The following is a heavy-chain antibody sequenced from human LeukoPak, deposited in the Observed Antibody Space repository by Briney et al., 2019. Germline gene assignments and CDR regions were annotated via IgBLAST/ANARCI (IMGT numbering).Heavy chain of an antibody. Sequence: GGSLRLSCAASGFTFSSYEMNWVRQAPGKGLEWVSYISSSSSTIYYADSVKGRFTISRDNSKNTLYLQMNSLRAEDTGVYYCARAVGPYDYWGQGTLVTVSS. CDR3: ARAVGPYDY. CDR1: GFTFSSYE. J-gene: IGHJ4*02. CDR2: ISSSSSTI. D-gene: IGHD3-10*01. V-gene: IGHV3-48*03.